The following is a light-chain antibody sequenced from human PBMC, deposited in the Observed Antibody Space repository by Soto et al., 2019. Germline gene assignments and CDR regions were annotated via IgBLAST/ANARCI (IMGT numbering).Light chain of an antibody. CDR1: SSDIGGYNL. J-gene: IGLJ3*02. CDR2: QVT. V-gene: IGLV2-14*01. CDR3: SSYTTRRTLV. Sequence: QSVLTQPASVSGSPGQSITISCTGTSSDIGGYNLVSWYQQHPGEAPKLIIYQVTNRPSGVSNRFSGSKSGNTASLTVSGLQAEDEADYYCSSYTTRRTLVFGGGTKLTVL.